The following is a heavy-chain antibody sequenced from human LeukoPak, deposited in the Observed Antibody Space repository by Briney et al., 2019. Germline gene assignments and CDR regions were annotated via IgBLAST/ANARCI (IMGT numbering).Heavy chain of an antibody. D-gene: IGHD3-10*01. Sequence: GGSLRLSCAASGFTFSSYSMNWVRQAPGKGLEWASPISGSGASAHYADSVKGRFTTSRDNSKNTLYLQMNSLTAEDTAVYYCAKGYSRTTASYFDYWGQGILVTVSS. CDR2: ISGSGASA. V-gene: IGHV3-23*01. CDR3: AKGYSRTTASYFDY. J-gene: IGHJ4*02. CDR1: GFTFSSYS.